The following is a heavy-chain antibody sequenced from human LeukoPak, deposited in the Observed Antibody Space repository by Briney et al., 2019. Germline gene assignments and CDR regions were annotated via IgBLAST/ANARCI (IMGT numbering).Heavy chain of an antibody. Sequence: GGSLRLSCAASGFTFSNAWMSWVRQAPGKGLEWVGRIKSKTDGGTTDYAAPVKGRFTISRDDSKDTLYLQMNSLKTEDTAVYYCTTDLGCSGGSCYSFWGQGTLVTVSS. CDR3: TTDLGCSGGSCYSF. V-gene: IGHV3-15*01. CDR1: GFTFSNAW. CDR2: IKSKTDGGTT. D-gene: IGHD2-15*01. J-gene: IGHJ4*02.